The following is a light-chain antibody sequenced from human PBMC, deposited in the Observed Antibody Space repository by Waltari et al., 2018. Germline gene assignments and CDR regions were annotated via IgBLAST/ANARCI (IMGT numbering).Light chain of an antibody. CDR3: SSYISSSTLEL. CDR2: AVS. Sequence: STFSCPGTGGDVGAYNSVAWYQQHPGKAPKLIIFAVSMRPSGVSNRCSGSKSGNTASLTISGLQAEDEADYYCSSYISSSTLELFGGGTSLTVL. J-gene: IGLJ2*01. V-gene: IGLV2-14*03. CDR1: GGDVGAYNS.